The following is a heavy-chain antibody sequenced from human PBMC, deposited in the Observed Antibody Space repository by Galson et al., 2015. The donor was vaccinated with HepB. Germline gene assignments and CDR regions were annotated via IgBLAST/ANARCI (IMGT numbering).Heavy chain of an antibody. CDR3: ARSTGSYYSLGY. D-gene: IGHD1-26*01. V-gene: IGHV3-74*01. CDR2: INSDGSST. Sequence: SLRLSCAASGFTFSSYWMHWVRQAPGKGLVWVSRINSDGSSTNYADSVKGRFTISRDNAKNTLYLQMNSLRAEDTAVYYCARSTGSYYSLGYWGQGTLVTVSS. J-gene: IGHJ4*02. CDR1: GFTFSSYW.